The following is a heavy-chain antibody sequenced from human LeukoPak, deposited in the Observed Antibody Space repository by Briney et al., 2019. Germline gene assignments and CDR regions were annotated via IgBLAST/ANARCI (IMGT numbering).Heavy chain of an antibody. D-gene: IGHD6-13*01. J-gene: IGHJ4*02. V-gene: IGHV3-30-3*01. CDR3: ARDAYSSSWFPDY. Sequence: PGGSLRLSCAASGFTFSSYAMHWVRQAPGKGLEWVAVISYDGSNEYYADSVKGRFTISRDNSKNTLYLQMNSLRAEDTAVYYCARDAYSSSWFPDYWGQGTLVTVSS. CDR1: GFTFSSYA. CDR2: ISYDGSNE.